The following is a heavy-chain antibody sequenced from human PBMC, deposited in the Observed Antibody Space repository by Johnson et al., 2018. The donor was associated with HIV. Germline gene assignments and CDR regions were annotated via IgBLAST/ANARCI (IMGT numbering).Heavy chain of an antibody. CDR3: ATHYYDSINAFDI. CDR2: INWNGGST. Sequence: VQLVESGGGVVRPGGSLRLSCAASGFTFDDSGMSWVRQAPGKGLERVSGINWNGGSTGYADSVKGRFTISRDNAKKSLYLQMNSLRAEDTALYYCATHYYDSINAFDIWGQGTMVTVSS. D-gene: IGHD3-22*01. J-gene: IGHJ3*02. CDR1: GFTFDDSG. V-gene: IGHV3-20*04.